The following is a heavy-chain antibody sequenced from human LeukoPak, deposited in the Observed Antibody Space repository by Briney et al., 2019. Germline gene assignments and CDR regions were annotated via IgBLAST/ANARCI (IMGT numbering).Heavy chain of an antibody. CDR1: GGSISSGTYY. CDR2: IYTIEST. D-gene: IGHD2-2*01. V-gene: IGHV4-61*02. CDR3: ARDSVYLPYCSSTSCYAFDI. Sequence: SETLSLTCTVSGGSISSGTYYWSWIRQPAGKGLEWIGRIYTIESTKYNPSLQSRVTMSVDTSKNQFSLKLSSVTAADTAVYYCARDSVYLPYCSSTSCYAFDIWGQGTMVTVSS. J-gene: IGHJ3*02.